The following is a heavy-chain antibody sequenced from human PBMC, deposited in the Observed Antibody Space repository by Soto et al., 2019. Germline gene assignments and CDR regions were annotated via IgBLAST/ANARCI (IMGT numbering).Heavy chain of an antibody. J-gene: IGHJ6*02. CDR2: IIPIFGTA. CDR3: ARTAWWLGYYYYGMDV. CDR1: GGTFSSYA. V-gene: IGHV1-69*13. D-gene: IGHD6-19*01. Sequence: SVKVSCKASGGTFSSYAISWVRQAPGQGLEWMGGIIPIFGTANYAQKFQGRVTITADESTSTAYMELSSLRSEDTAMYYCARTAWWLGYYYYGMDVWGQGTTVTVSS.